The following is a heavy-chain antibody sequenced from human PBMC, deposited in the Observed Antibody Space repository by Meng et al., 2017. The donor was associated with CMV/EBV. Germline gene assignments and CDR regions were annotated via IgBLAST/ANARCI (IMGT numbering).Heavy chain of an antibody. V-gene: IGHV2-5*02. CDR3: ARIAAAGRFDY. CDR1: VFTLSTSGVG. CDR2: IYWDDDK. D-gene: IGHD6-13*01. J-gene: IGHJ4*02. Sequence: QIHLEAAGPKLVKPTKTSTLACTFSVFTLSTSGVGVGCIRQPPGKALEWLALIYWDDDKRYSPSLKSRLTITKDTSKNQVVLTMTNMDPVDTATYYCARIAAAGRFDYWGQGTLVTVSS.